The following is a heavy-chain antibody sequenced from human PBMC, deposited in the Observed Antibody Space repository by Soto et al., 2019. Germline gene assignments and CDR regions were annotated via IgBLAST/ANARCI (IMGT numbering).Heavy chain of an antibody. CDR2: ISFDGSNK. V-gene: IGHV3-30*03. D-gene: IGHD3-22*01. CDR3: ARGYDSSGPPNY. CDR1: GFTFSSHG. J-gene: IGHJ4*02. Sequence: QEQLVESGGGVVQPGRSLRLSCAASGFTFSSHGMHWVRQAPGKGLEWVAVISFDGSNKYYADSVKGRFTISRDNSKNTLSLHMNSLRAEDTAVDYCARGYDSSGPPNYCGQGTLVTVSS.